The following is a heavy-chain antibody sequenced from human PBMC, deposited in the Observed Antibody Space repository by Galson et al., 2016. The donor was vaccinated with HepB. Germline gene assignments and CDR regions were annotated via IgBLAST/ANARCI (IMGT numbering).Heavy chain of an antibody. CDR1: GGSFSGYY. J-gene: IGHJ4*02. CDR3: ARGGPVVN. Sequence: SETLSLTCAVYGGSFSGYYWTWIRQPPGKGLEWIGEINHTGITNYNPSLKSRVTLSLDTSRNQFSLKLSSVTAADTAVYYCARGGPVVNWGQGTLVTVSS. V-gene: IGHV4-34*01. CDR2: INHTGIT. D-gene: IGHD4-23*01.